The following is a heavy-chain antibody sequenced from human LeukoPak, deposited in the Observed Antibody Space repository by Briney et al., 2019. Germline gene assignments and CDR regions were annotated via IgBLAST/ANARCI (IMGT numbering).Heavy chain of an antibody. D-gene: IGHD4-17*01. CDR1: GDSLSDNY. J-gene: IGHJ6*04. CDR3: ARHVYGKGMYV. Sequence: PSETLSLTCTVSGDSLSDNYCGWIRQPPGKGLECVGYISPSGTAYNPSLKSRLTISKDTSKSQFSLTLSSVTAADTAVYYCARHVYGKGMYVWGKGTTVTVSS. CDR2: ISPSGTA. V-gene: IGHV4-4*09.